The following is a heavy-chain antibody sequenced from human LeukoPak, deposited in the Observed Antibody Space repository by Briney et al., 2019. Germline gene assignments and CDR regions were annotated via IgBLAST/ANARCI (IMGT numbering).Heavy chain of an antibody. Sequence: GGSLRLSCAASGFTFSSYAMSWVRQAPGKGLEWVSAISGSGGSTYCADSVKGRFTISRDNSKNTLYLQMNSLRAEDTAVYYCAKDSGSGWSYFDYWGQGTLVTVSS. J-gene: IGHJ4*02. V-gene: IGHV3-23*01. CDR1: GFTFSSYA. CDR2: ISGSGGST. CDR3: AKDSGSGWSYFDY. D-gene: IGHD6-25*01.